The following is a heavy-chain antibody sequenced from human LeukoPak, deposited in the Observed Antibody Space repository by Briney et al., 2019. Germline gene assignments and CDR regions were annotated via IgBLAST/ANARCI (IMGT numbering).Heavy chain of an antibody. J-gene: IGHJ4*02. Sequence: GGSLRLSCAASGFTFSSYSMNWVRQAPGKGLEWVSSINSSSYIYYADSVKGRFTISRDNSKNTLYLQMNSLRAEDTAVYYCAKDGKGLRYFDWFDYWGQGTLVTVSS. D-gene: IGHD3-9*01. CDR1: GFTFSSYS. V-gene: IGHV3-21*04. CDR2: INSSSYI. CDR3: AKDGKGLRYFDWFDY.